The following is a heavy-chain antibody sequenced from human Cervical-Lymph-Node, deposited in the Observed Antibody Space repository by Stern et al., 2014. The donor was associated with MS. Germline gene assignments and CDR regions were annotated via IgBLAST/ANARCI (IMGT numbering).Heavy chain of an antibody. CDR1: GFTFSSYW. Sequence: EVQLVESGGCLVQPGGSLRLSCAASGFTFSSYWLHWFRQAPGKGLVWVSRIDTDGGTTNYADSVKGRFTISRDNAENTLYLQMNSLRAEDTAVYYCARDSSGRDDFWGQGTLVTVSS. CDR2: IDTDGGTT. CDR3: ARDSSGRDDF. J-gene: IGHJ4*02. V-gene: IGHV3-74*01. D-gene: IGHD6-25*01.